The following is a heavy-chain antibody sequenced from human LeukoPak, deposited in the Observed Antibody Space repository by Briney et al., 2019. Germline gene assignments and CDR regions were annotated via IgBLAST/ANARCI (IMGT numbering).Heavy chain of an antibody. CDR1: GYSISSAYY. J-gene: IGHJ4*02. D-gene: IGHD3-3*01. CDR2: MYHSGST. Sequence: SETLSLTCSVSGYSISSAYYWGWIRQPPGKGLEWIGTMYHSGSTNYNPSLKSRVTISVDTSKNQFSLKLSSVTAADTAVYYCARVGDFWSGHYTFFDFWGQGTVVTVSS. CDR3: ARVGDFWSGHYTFFDF. V-gene: IGHV4-38-2*02.